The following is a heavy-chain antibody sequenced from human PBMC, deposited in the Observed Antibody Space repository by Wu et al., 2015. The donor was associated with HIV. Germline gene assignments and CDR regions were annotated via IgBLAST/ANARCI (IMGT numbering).Heavy chain of an antibody. CDR1: GYTFTGYY. Sequence: QIQLVQSGAEVKKPGASVKVSCKASGYTFTGYYIHWVRQAPGQGLEWMGWINSNSGDTNHAQKFQGRVTMTRDTSISTAYMELSRLRSDDTAVYNCARGLSCTSTSCPYAMDVWGQGTTVTVSS. CDR2: INSNSGDT. D-gene: IGHD2-2*01. CDR3: ARGLSCTSTSCPYAMDV. J-gene: IGHJ6*02. V-gene: IGHV1-2*02.